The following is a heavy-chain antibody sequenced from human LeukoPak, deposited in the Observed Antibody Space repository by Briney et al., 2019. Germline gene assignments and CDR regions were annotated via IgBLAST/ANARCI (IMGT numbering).Heavy chain of an antibody. V-gene: IGHV4-59*01. CDR3: ARQPTHSTMGSFDF. CDR1: GASISSYY. D-gene: IGHD3-10*01. CDR2: FSYTGNT. J-gene: IGHJ4*02. Sequence: SETLSLTCTVSGASISSYYWSWVRPPPGKGLEWIGYFSYTGNTDYNPSLKSRAAISVDASTNHFSLKLTSVTAADTAVHFCARQPTHSTMGSFDFWGQGTLVAVSS.